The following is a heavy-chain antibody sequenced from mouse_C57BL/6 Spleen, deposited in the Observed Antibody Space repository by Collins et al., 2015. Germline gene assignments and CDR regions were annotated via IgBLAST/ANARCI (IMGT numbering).Heavy chain of an antibody. D-gene: IGHD5-5*01. CDR1: GYTFTGYW. V-gene: IGHV1-9*01. CDR3: ARHYPYYFDY. CDR2: ILPGSGNT. Sequence: QVQLQQSGAELMKPGASVKLSCKATGYTFTGYWIEWVKQRPGHGLEWIGEILPGSGNTYYNEKFKGRATFTADTSSNTAYMQLSSLTTEDSAIYYCARHYPYYFDYWGQGTTLTVSS. J-gene: IGHJ2*01.